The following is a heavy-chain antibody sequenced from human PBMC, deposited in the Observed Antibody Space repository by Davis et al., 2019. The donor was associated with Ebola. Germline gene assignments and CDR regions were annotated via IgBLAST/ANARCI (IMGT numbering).Heavy chain of an antibody. CDR1: GDSVSDNSAA. D-gene: IGHD4-23*01. J-gene: IGHJ5*02. V-gene: IGHV6-1*01. Sequence: HSQTLSLTCAISGDSVSDNSAAWHWIRQSPSRGLEWLGRTYYRSRWYSDYAVSVESRITVKPDTSKNQFSLQLNSVTPEDTAVYYCARDLFVGGFVDWFDPWGQGTLVTVSS. CDR3: ARDLFVGGFVDWFDP. CDR2: TYYRSRWYS.